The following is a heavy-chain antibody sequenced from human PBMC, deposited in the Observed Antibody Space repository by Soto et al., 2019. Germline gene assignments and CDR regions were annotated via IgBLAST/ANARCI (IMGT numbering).Heavy chain of an antibody. CDR1: GGTFTNYA. V-gene: IGHV1-69*01. Sequence: QVQLVQSGAEVKKPGSSVKVSCKASGGTFTNYAFSWVRQAPGQGLEWMGGIIPFFGTANYAQKFQGRLTAAADASTSIAYMELRSLTSEDTAVYYCAAGAAAGSPSYYYGMGVWGQGTTGTVSS. D-gene: IGHD6-13*01. CDR2: IIPFFGTA. J-gene: IGHJ6*02. CDR3: AAGAAAGSPSYYYGMGV.